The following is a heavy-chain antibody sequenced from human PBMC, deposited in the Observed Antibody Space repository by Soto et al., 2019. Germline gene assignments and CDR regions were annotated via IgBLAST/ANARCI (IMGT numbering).Heavy chain of an antibody. CDR1: GHTFSSYG. CDR3: ARALYWSGGSCYFDH. Sequence: QVQLVQSGAEVVKPGASVRVSCKTSGHTFSSYGFTWVRQAPGQGLEWMGWISAYNGNTNYAQKFQGRVTVTTDTSTSTAYMELRSRRSDDTAVYYCARALYWSGGSCYFDHWGQGTLVTVSS. V-gene: IGHV1-18*01. J-gene: IGHJ4*02. CDR2: ISAYNGNT. D-gene: IGHD2-15*01.